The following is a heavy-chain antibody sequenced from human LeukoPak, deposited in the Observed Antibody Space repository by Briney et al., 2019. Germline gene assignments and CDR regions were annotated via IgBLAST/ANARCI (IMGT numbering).Heavy chain of an antibody. CDR3: ARRFLEWSGGEGTEFDP. J-gene: IGHJ5*02. V-gene: IGHV1-2*02. CDR1: GYTFTGYY. D-gene: IGHD3-3*01. CDR2: INPNSGGT. Sequence: ASVKVSCKASGYTFTGYYMHWVRQAPGQGPEWMGWINPNSGGTNYAQKFQGRVTMTRDTSISTAYMELSRLRSDDKAVYYCARRFLEWSGGEGTEFDPWGQGTLVTVSS.